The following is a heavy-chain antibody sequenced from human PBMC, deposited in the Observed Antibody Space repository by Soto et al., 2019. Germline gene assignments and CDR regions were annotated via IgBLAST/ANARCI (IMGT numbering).Heavy chain of an antibody. CDR3: ARHDRSGFSY. V-gene: IGHV1-69*13. Sequence: ASVKVSCTASGGTFSSYAISWVRQAPGQGLEWMGGIIPIFGTANYAQKFQGRVTITADESTSTAYMELSSLRSEDTAVYYCARHDRSGFSYWGQGTLVTVSS. CDR1: GGTFSSYA. D-gene: IGHD3-22*01. CDR2: IIPIFGTA. J-gene: IGHJ4*02.